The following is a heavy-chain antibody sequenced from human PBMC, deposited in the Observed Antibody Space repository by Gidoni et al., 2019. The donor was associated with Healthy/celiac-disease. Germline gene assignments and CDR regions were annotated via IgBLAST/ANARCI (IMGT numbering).Heavy chain of an antibody. J-gene: IGHJ4*02. Sequence: QVQLQQWGAGLLKPSETLSLTCAVYGGSFSGYYWSWIRQPPGKGLEWIGEINHSGSTNYNPSLKSLVTISVDTSKNQFSLKLSSVTAADTAVYYCARCLTSIAARMTYYFDYWGQGTLVTVSS. CDR1: GGSFSGYY. D-gene: IGHD6-6*01. CDR2: INHSGST. V-gene: IGHV4-34*01. CDR3: ARCLTSIAARMTYYFDY.